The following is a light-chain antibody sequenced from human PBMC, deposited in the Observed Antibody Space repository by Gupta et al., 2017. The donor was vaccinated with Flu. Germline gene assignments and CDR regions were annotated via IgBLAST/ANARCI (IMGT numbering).Light chain of an antibody. J-gene: IGKJ3*01. Sequence: LGKRATINCKSSQSVFYSSNNKNYLAWYQQKPGQPPKLLIHWASTRESGVPDRFSGSGSGTDFTLTISSLQAEDVAVYYCQQYFSTPPITFGPGTKVHIK. CDR3: QQYFSTPPIT. V-gene: IGKV4-1*01. CDR1: QSVFYSSNNKNY. CDR2: WAS.